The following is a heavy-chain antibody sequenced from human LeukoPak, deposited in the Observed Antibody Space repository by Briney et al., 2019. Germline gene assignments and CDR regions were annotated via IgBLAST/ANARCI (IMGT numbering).Heavy chain of an antibody. V-gene: IGHV1-2*02. Sequence: ASVTVSSKASGFTFTAYYIHWVRQAPGQGLEWMGYINPHSGGTSSPQKFQGRVTMTTDTSISAAYMELSSLISDDTAMYYCVREGNELLSKNFDYWGQGTLVTVSS. D-gene: IGHD2-21*02. CDR3: VREGNELLSKNFDY. CDR2: INPHSGGT. CDR1: GFTFTAYY. J-gene: IGHJ4*02.